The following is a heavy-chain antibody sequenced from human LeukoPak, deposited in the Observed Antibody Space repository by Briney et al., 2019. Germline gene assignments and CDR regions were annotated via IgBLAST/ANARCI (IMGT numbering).Heavy chain of an antibody. CDR1: GFTFDDYA. CDR2: ISWNSGSI. Sequence: PGWSLRLSCAASGFTFDDYAMHWVRQAPGKGLEWVSGISWNSGSIGYADSVKGRFTISRDNAKNSLYLQMNSLRAEDMALYYFAKEKAAYDILTAITGWGQGTLVTVSS. CDR3: AKEKAAYDILTAITG. J-gene: IGHJ4*02. D-gene: IGHD3-9*01. V-gene: IGHV3-9*03.